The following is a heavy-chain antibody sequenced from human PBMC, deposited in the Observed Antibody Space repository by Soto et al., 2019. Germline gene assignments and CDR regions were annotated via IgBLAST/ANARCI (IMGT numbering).Heavy chain of an antibody. J-gene: IGHJ4*02. V-gene: IGHV2-5*02. CDR2: IYWDDNK. CDR1: GFSLSTSGVG. CDR3: AHRMRFGDLPHFDY. D-gene: IGHD3-10*01. Sequence: SGPTLVNPTQTLTLTCTFSGFSLSTSGVGVGWIRQPPGKALEWLALIYWDDNKRYSPSLKSRLTITKDTSKNQVVLTMTNMDPVDTATYYCAHRMRFGDLPHFDYWGQGTLVTVSS.